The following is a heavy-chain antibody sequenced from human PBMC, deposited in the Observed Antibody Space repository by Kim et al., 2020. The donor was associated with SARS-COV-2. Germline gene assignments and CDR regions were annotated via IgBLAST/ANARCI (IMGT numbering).Heavy chain of an antibody. D-gene: IGHD1-26*01. Sequence: PGSVKGRFTISRENAKNSLYLQMNSLRAGDTAVYYCARGGFSGSYNWFDPWGQGTLVTVSS. J-gene: IGHJ5*02. CDR3: ARGGFSGSYNWFDP. V-gene: IGHV3-13*01.